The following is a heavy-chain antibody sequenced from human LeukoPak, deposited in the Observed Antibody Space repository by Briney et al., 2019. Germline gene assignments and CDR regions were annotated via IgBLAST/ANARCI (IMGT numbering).Heavy chain of an antibody. Sequence: ASVKVSCKASGYAFTGYYMHWVRQAPGQGLEWMGWINPNSGATNYAQKFQGRVTMTRDTSISTAYMELSRLRSDDTAVYYCATDYTDYSLDYWGQGTLVTVSS. CDR1: GYAFTGYY. CDR3: ATDYTDYSLDY. J-gene: IGHJ4*02. D-gene: IGHD4-11*01. CDR2: INPNSGAT. V-gene: IGHV1-2*02.